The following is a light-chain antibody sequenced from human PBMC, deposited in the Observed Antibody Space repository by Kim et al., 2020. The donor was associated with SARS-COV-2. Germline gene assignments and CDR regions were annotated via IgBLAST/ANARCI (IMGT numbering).Light chain of an antibody. Sequence: QSALTQPASVSGSPGQSITISCTGSSSVVGNSYVVSWYQQHPGKGPKLIIYEVTKRPSGVSNRFSGSKSGNTASLTISGLQVEDEADYYCCSHAGSRHWVFGGGTQLTVL. J-gene: IGLJ3*02. CDR3: CSHAGSRHWV. CDR1: SSVVGNSYV. CDR2: EVT. V-gene: IGLV2-23*02.